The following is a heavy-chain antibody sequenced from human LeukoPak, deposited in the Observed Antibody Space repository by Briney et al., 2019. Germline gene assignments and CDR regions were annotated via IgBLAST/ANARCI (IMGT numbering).Heavy chain of an antibody. CDR3: AREEGNWGDAFDI. CDR1: GHTFTGYY. V-gene: IGHV1-2*02. D-gene: IGHD7-27*01. CDR2: INPNSGGT. J-gene: IGHJ3*02. Sequence: GASVKVSCKASGHTFTGYYMHWVRQAPGQGLEWMGWINPNSGGTNYAQKLQGRVTMTTDTSTSTAYMELRSLRSDDTAVYYCAREEGNWGDAFDIWGQGTMVTVSS.